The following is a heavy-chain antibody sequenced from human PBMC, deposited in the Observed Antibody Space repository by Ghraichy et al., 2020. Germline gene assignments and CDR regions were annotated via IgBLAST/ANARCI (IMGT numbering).Heavy chain of an antibody. CDR3: VRRVHSGAGGGMDV. CDR2: IHNSGST. J-gene: IGHJ6*02. V-gene: IGHV4-39*01. D-gene: IGHD6-19*01. Sequence: SQTLSLTCTVSGGSISSSSYYWGWIRQPPGKGLEWIGSIHNSGSTYYNPSLKSRVTISVDTSKNQFSLNLSSVTAADTAVYYCVRRVHSGAGGGMDVWGQGTTVTVSS. CDR1: GGSISSSSYY.